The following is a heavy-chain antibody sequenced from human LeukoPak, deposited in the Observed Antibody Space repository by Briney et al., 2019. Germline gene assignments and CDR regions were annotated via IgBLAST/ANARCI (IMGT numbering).Heavy chain of an antibody. D-gene: IGHD5-12*01. CDR3: AKGAYDYIEIGYFDS. V-gene: IGHV3-23*01. J-gene: IGHJ4*02. CDR2: ISGSGGST. Sequence: GGSLRLSCAASGFAFTTYAMSWVRQAPGKGLEWVSTISGSGGSTDYADSVKGRFTISRDNSKNTVFLQMNSLRAEDTAIYYCAKGAYDYIEIGYFDSWGQGTLVTVSS. CDR1: GFAFTTYA.